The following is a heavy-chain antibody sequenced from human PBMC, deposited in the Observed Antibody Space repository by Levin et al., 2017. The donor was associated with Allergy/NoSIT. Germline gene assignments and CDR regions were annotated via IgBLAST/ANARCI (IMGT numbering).Heavy chain of an antibody. D-gene: IGHD4-17*01. CDR2: IYWDDDK. J-gene: IGHJ3*02. V-gene: IGHV2-5*02. CDR3: ARGPYGDYAPGVLFDI. CDR1: GFSLSTSGVG. Sequence: SGPTLVKPTQTLTLTCTFSGFSLSTSGVGVGWIRQPPGKALEWLALIYWDDDKRYSPSLKSRLTITKDTSKNQVVLTMTNMDPVDTATYYCARGPYGDYAPGVLFDIWGQGTMVTVSS.